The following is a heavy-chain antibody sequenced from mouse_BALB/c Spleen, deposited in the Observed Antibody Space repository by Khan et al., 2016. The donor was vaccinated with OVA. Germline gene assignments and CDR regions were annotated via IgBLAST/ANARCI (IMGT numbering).Heavy chain of an antibody. Sequence: EVKLQESGGGLVKSGGSLKLSCVASGFTFSTYAMSWVRQTPEKRLEWVATISTGDTYTYYPDSVKGRFTISRDNAKNTLYLQMSSLRSEDTAMYYCARPPITTVVATSYWFFDVWGAGTTVTVST. D-gene: IGHD1-1*01. CDR2: ISTGDTYT. CDR3: ARPPITTVVATSYWFFDV. CDR1: GFTFSTYA. V-gene: IGHV5-9-3*01. J-gene: IGHJ1*01.